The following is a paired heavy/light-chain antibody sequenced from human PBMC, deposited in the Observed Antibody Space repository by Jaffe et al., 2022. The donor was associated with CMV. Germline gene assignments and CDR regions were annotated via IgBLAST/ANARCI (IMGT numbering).Light chain of an antibody. CDR2: KDS. CDR1: ALPTQY. CDR3: QSADSSGTNWV. V-gene: IGLV3-25*03. J-gene: IGLJ3*02. Sequence: SYVLTQPPSVSVSPGQTARIPCSGDALPTQYAYWFQQKPGQAPVLLMYKDSERPSGIPERFSGSSSGTTVTLTISAVQAEDEADYYCQSADSSGTNWVFGGGTKLTVL.
Heavy chain of an antibody. Sequence: EVQLVESGGGLVQPGRSLRLSCSASGFTFGDYAMSWVRQAPGKGLEWIGLIRSKSDGVTTDYVASVKGRFTISRDDSKSIAYLHMSSLKTADTAVYYCSTGYYWGQGTLVTVSS. CDR2: IRSKSDGVTT. CDR1: GFTFGDYA. D-gene: IGHD2-2*01. V-gene: IGHV3-49*04. CDR3: STGYY. J-gene: IGHJ4*02.